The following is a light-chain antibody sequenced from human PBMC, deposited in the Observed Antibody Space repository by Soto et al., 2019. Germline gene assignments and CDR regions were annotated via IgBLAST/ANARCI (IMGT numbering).Light chain of an antibody. J-gene: IGLJ2*01. CDR3: CSYAGIYTP. CDR2: DVS. CDR1: SSDVGGYDY. V-gene: IGLV2-11*01. Sequence: QSVLTQPRSVSGSPGQSVTISCTGTSSDVGGYDYVSWYQQHPGKAPKLMIYDVSKRPSGVPDRFSGSKSGNTASLTISGLQAEDEADYYCCSYAGIYTPFGGGTKVNVL.